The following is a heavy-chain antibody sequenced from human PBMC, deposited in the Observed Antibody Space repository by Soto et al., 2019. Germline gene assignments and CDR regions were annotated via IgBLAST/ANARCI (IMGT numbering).Heavy chain of an antibody. D-gene: IGHD2-2*02. CDR1: GGSISSGGYS. Sequence: QLQLQESGSGLVKPSQPLSLTCTVSGGSISSGGYSWSWIRQPPGSGLERIGYIYHSGSTYYNPSLKCRVTMSVDRPKKQFALEPGSVTGVDTAVYDCARSIYTRGWYSIVDSWGQGALVTVSA. CDR2: IYHSGST. CDR3: ARSIYTRGWYSIVDS. J-gene: IGHJ5*01. V-gene: IGHV4-30-2*01.